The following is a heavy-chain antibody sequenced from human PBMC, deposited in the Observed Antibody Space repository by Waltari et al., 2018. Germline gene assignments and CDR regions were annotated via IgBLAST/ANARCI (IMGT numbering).Heavy chain of an antibody. J-gene: IGHJ6*03. CDR3: AKDTGRYYYYMDV. CDR1: GFTFSSYG. CDR2: RWCCGSSK. Sequence: QVQLVESGGGVVQPGRSLRLSCAVSGFTFSSYGMHWVRQAPGKGMEWVSARWCCGSSKYYADSLKGRFTISRDNSKNTLFLQMNSLRAEDTAMYYCAKDTGRYYYYMDVWGKGTTVTVSS. D-gene: IGHD4-17*01. V-gene: IGHV3-30*18.